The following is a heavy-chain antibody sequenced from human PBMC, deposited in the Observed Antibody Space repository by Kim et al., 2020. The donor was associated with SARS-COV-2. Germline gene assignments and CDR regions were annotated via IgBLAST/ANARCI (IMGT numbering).Heavy chain of an antibody. Sequence: GGSLRLSCSGSGFTFVDYALSWFRQAPGKGLEWVGFISSRAFGATPQYAASVRGRFTISRDDSRNIAHLQMNSLETEDTAVYYCTRNSVAVHFDYWGQG. CDR2: ISSRAFGATP. CDR3: TRNSVAVHFDY. V-gene: IGHV3-49*03. CDR1: GFTFVDYA. D-gene: IGHD3-10*01. J-gene: IGHJ4*02.